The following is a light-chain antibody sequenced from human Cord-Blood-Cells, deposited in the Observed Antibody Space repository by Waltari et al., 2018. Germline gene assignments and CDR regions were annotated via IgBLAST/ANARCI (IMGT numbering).Light chain of an antibody. CDR3: QQSYSTLIT. J-gene: IGKJ5*01. CDR1: QTISSY. V-gene: IGKV1-39*01. Sequence: DIQMTQSPSSLSASVGDRVTITCRASQTISSYLNWYQQKPGKAPKLLIYASTSLQSGVPSRFSGSGSGTYFTLTISSLQPEYFATYYCQQSYSTLITFGQGTRLEIK. CDR2: AST.